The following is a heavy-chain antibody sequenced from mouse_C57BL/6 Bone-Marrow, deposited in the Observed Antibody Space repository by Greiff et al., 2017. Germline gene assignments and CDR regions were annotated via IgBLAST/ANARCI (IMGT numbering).Heavy chain of an antibody. D-gene: IGHD2-14*01. CDR2: IYPRDGST. CDR1: GYTFTDHT. Sequence: QVQLQQSDAELVKPGASVKISCKVSGYTFTDHTIHWMKQRPEQGLEWIGYIYPRDGSTKYNEKFKGKGTLTADKSSSTGSMQFKSLTSADSAVYFCARPYDRNYWYFDVWGTGTAATVSS. J-gene: IGHJ1*03. CDR3: ARPYDRNYWYFDV. V-gene: IGHV1-78*01.